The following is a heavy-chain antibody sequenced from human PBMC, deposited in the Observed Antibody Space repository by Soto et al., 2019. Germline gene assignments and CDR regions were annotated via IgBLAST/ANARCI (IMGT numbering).Heavy chain of an antibody. D-gene: IGHD3-10*01. CDR3: ARDNYYGSGSYYSSYYYYGMDV. CDR2: IYSGGST. J-gene: IGHJ6*02. CDR1: GFTVSSNY. V-gene: IGHV3-66*01. Sequence: PGGSLRLSCAASGFTVSSNYMSWVRQAPGKGLEWVSVIYSGGSTYYADSVKGRFTISRDNSKNTLYLQMNSLRAEDTAVYYCARDNYYGSGSYYSSYYYYGMDVWGQGTTVTVSS.